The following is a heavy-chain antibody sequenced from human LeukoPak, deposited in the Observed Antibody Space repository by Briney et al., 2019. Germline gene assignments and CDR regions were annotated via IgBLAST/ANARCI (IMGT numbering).Heavy chain of an antibody. CDR3: THSGSYWVDY. CDR2: ISSSSSTI. J-gene: IGHJ4*02. Sequence: GGSLRLSCAASGFTFSSYSMNWVRQAPGKGLEWVSYISSSSSTIYYADSVKGRFTISRDNDKNSLYLQMNSLRAEDTAVYYCTHSGSYWVDYWGEGTLVTVSS. D-gene: IGHD1-26*01. CDR1: GFTFSSYS. V-gene: IGHV3-48*04.